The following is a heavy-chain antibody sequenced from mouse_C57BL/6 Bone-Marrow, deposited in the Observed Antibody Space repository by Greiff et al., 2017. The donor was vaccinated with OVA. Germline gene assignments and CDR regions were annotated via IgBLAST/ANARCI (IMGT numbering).Heavy chain of an antibody. CDR3: ARDYGSSPWFAY. J-gene: IGHJ3*01. CDR2: IDPSDSYT. V-gene: IGHV1-69*01. Sequence: QVHVKQPGAELVMPGASVKLSCKASGYTFTSYWMHWVKQRPGQGLEWIGEIDPSDSYTNYNQKFKGKSTLTVDKSSSTAYMQLSSLTSEDSAVYYCARDYGSSPWFAYWGQGTLVTVSA. CDR1: GYTFTSYW. D-gene: IGHD1-1*01.